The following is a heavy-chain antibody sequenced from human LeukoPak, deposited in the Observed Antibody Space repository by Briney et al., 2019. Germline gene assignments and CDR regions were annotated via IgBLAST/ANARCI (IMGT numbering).Heavy chain of an antibody. CDR3: ARDYGGDWNDCRRGYFDY. J-gene: IGHJ4*02. CDR1: GFTFSSYS. D-gene: IGHD1-1*01. CDR2: LSSGSSYI. Sequence: GGSLRLSCAASGFTFSSYSMNWVRKAPGKGLEWVSSLSSGSSYIYYADSGNGRLTISRDNAKNSLYLQMNSLRAEDTAVYYCARDYGGDWNDCRRGYFDYWGQGTLVTVSS. V-gene: IGHV3-21*01.